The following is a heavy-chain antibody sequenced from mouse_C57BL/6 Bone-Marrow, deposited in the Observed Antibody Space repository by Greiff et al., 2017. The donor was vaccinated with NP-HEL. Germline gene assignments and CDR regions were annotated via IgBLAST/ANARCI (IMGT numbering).Heavy chain of an antibody. Sequence: EVQLQQSGPELVKPGASVKIPCKASGYTFTDYNMDWVKQSHGKSLEWIGDINPNNGGTIYNQKFKGKATLTVDKSSSTAYMELRSLTSEDTAVYYCARWDYYGSSYSFDYWGQGTTLTVSS. CDR1: GYTFTDYN. J-gene: IGHJ2*01. D-gene: IGHD1-1*01. CDR2: INPNNGGT. V-gene: IGHV1-18*01. CDR3: ARWDYYGSSYSFDY.